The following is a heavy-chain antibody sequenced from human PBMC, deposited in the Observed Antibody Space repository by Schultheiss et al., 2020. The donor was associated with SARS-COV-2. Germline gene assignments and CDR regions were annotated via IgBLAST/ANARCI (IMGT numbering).Heavy chain of an antibody. CDR2: ISGSGGST. Sequence: GGSLRLSCAASGFTFSNAWMSWVRQAPGKGLEWVSAISGSGGSTYYADSVKGRFTISRDNAKNSLYLQMNSLRAEDTAVYYCATWAGPTDYWGQGTLVTVSS. V-gene: IGHV3-23*01. D-gene: IGHD3-16*01. J-gene: IGHJ4*02. CDR3: ATWAGPTDY. CDR1: GFTFSNAW.